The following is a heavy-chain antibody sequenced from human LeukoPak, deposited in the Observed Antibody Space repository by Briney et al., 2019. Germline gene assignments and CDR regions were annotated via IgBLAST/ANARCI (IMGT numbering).Heavy chain of an antibody. CDR1: SGSISSSSYY. Sequence: SETLSLTCTVSSGSISSSSYYWGWIRQPPGKGLEWIGTIYYTGSTYYNPSLKSRVTISVDRSKNQFSLELRSVTAADTAVYYCARRAESRIAVAATGLYYFDYWGQGTLVTVSS. J-gene: IGHJ4*02. D-gene: IGHD6-19*01. V-gene: IGHV4-39*01. CDR2: IYYTGST. CDR3: ARRAESRIAVAATGLYYFDY.